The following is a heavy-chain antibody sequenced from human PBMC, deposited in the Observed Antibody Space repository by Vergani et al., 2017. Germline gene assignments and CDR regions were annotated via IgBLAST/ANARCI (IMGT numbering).Heavy chain of an antibody. V-gene: IGHV4-59*11. CDR3: ASDTHSGQRADR. CDR1: FNSIRNLY. CDR2: IHYSENT. J-gene: IGHJ5*02. Sequence: QVQLQESGPGLVKSSETLSLTCSVSFNSIRNLYCNWIRQPPGKGLEWIGSIHYSENTNYNPSLKTRVTISVDTSKNHFSLTLTSVTSADTAVYYCASDTHSGQRADRWVQGILVTVTS. D-gene: IGHD6-19*01.